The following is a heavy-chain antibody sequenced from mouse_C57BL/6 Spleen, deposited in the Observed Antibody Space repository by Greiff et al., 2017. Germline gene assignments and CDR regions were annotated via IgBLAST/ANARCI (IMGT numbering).Heavy chain of an antibody. Sequence: VQLKQSGPVLVKPGASVKMSCKASGYTFTDYYMNWVKQSHGKSLEWIGVINPYNGGTSYNQKFKGKATLTVDKSSSTAYMELNSLTSEDSAVYYCAREGYGNPSYLDYWGQGTTLTVSS. CDR3: AREGYGNPSYLDY. CDR1: GYTFTDYY. J-gene: IGHJ2*01. CDR2: INPYNGGT. D-gene: IGHD1-1*01. V-gene: IGHV1-19*01.